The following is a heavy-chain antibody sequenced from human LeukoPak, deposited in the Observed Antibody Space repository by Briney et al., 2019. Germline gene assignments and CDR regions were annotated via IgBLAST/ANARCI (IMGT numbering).Heavy chain of an antibody. Sequence: ASETLSLTCAVYGGSFSGYYWSWIRQPPGKGLEWIGHIYYSGSTNYSPSLKSRVTISVDTSKNQYSLKLSSVTAADTAVYYCARGWGYFDSWGQGTLVTVSS. CDR2: IYYSGST. J-gene: IGHJ4*02. V-gene: IGHV4-59*01. CDR1: GGSFSGYY. CDR3: ARGWGYFDS. D-gene: IGHD7-27*01.